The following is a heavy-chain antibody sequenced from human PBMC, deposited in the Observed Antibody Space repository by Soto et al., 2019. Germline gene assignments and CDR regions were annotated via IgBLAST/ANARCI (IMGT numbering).Heavy chain of an antibody. CDR2: ISYDGSNK. Sequence: QVQLVESGGGVVQPGRSLRISCAASGFTFSSYGMHWVRQAPGKGLEWMAVISYDGSNKYYADSVKGRFTISRDNSKNTLYLQMNSLRAEDTAVYYCAKEEIYFDYWGQGTLVTVSS. V-gene: IGHV3-30*18. J-gene: IGHJ4*02. CDR3: AKEEIYFDY. CDR1: GFTFSSYG.